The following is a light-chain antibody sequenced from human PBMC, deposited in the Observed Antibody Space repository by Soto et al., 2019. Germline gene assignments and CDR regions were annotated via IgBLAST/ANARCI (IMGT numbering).Light chain of an antibody. CDR3: QQYDKWPPST. CDR1: QSVSSRS. J-gene: IGKJ1*01. CDR2: DAS. V-gene: IGKV3-20*01. Sequence: EIVLTQSPGTLSLSPGERATLSCRASQSVSSRSLAWYQQKPGQAPRLLISDASNRAADIPDRFSGSGSGTDFTLTISSLQSEDLAVYYCQQYDKWPPSTFGQGTKVEIE.